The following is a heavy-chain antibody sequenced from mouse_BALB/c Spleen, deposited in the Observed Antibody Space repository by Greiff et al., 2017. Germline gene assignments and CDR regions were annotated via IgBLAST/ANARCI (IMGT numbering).Heavy chain of an antibody. Sequence: QVQLQQSGPSLVQPSQSLSITCTVSGFSLTSYGVHWVRQSPGKGLEWLGVIWRGGSTDYNAAFMSRLSITKDNSKSQVFFKMNSLQADDTAIYYCAKGWGNYYAMDYWGQGTSVTVSS. D-gene: IGHD2-1*01. CDR1: GFSLTSYG. CDR2: IWRGGST. J-gene: IGHJ4*01. CDR3: AKGWGNYYAMDY. V-gene: IGHV2-5-1*01.